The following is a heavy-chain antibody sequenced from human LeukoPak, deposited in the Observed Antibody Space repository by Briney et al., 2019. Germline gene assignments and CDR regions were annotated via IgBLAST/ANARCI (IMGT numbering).Heavy chain of an antibody. Sequence: SETLSLTCTVSGGSISSSSYYWGWIRQPPGKGLEWIGSIYYSGSTYYNPSLKSRVTISVDTSKNQFSLKLSSVTAADTAVYYCAREKDRYPNYWGQGTLVTVSS. D-gene: IGHD1-14*01. J-gene: IGHJ4*02. CDR2: IYYSGST. V-gene: IGHV4-39*07. CDR1: GGSISSSSYY. CDR3: AREKDRYPNY.